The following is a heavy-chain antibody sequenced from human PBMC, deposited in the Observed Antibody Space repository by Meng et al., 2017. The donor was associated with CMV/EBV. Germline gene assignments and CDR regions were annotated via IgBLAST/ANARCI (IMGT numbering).Heavy chain of an antibody. Sequence: ASVKVSCKASGYTFTGYYIHWVRQAPGQGLEWMGWINPNSDGTNYAQKFQGRVTMTRDTSISTAYMELSRLRSDDTAVYYCARGWIQLWLMGYWGQGTLVTVSS. CDR2: INPNSDGT. J-gene: IGHJ4*02. D-gene: IGHD5-18*01. V-gene: IGHV1-2*02. CDR3: ARGWIQLWLMGY. CDR1: GYTFTGYY.